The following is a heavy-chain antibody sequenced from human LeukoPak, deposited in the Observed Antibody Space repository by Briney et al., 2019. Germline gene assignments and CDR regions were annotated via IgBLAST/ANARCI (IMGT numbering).Heavy chain of an antibody. V-gene: IGHV3-7*01. D-gene: IGHD3-3*01. CDR1: GFTCSDYW. J-gene: IGHJ5*02. CDR2: LRPDGSDK. Sequence: GGSLRLSYTGSGFTCSDYWITWARQAPGKGQEGVANLRPDGSDKYYVDSVKGRFTISRDNAKKLVYLQMNSLRAEDTAVYYCARDAYDDASESWGQGTLVTVSS. CDR3: ARDAYDDASES.